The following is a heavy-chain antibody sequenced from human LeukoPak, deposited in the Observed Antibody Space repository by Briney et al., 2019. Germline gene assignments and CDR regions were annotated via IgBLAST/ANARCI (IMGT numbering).Heavy chain of an antibody. V-gene: IGHV4-31*03. CDR3: ASREVTTLIDY. Sequence: SETLSLTCTVSGGSISSGGYYWSWIRQHPGKGLEWIGYIYYSGSTYYNPSLKSRVTISVDTSKNQFSLKLSSVTAADTAVYYCASREVTTLIDYWGQGTLVTVSS. CDR1: GGSISSGGYY. J-gene: IGHJ4*02. CDR2: IYYSGST. D-gene: IGHD4-17*01.